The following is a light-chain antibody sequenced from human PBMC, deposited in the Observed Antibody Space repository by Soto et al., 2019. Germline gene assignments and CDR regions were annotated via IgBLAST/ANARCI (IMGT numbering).Light chain of an antibody. CDR3: QQYNDWPRT. J-gene: IGKJ1*01. V-gene: IGKV3-15*01. Sequence: EIVLTQSPATLSVSPGERATLSCRASQSVTSNLAWYQRKPGQAPRLLIYGASTRATGIPARFSGSGSGTESPLTISSLQSEDFALYYCQQYNDWPRTLGQGTKVEIK. CDR1: QSVTSN. CDR2: GAS.